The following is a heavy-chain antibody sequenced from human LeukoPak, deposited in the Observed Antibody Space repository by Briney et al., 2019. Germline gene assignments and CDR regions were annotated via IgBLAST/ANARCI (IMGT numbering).Heavy chain of an antibody. V-gene: IGHV3-30*04. J-gene: IGHJ4*02. CDR3: VRDRRAVAVYFDY. CDR2: ISYDGSIP. Sequence: PGGSLRLSCAASGFTFSSYAMHWVRQAPGKGLEWVAVISYDGSIPYYADSVKGRFTFSRDNSKNTLYLQMNSLRTEDTAVYYCVRDRRAVAVYFDYWGQGTLVTVSS. D-gene: IGHD6-19*01. CDR1: GFTFSSYA.